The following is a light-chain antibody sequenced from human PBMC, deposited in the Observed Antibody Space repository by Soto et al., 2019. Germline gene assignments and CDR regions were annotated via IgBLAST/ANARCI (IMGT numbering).Light chain of an antibody. J-gene: IGKJ4*01. CDR2: RAS. V-gene: IGKV3-20*01. CDR1: QCVSSSY. Sequence: EIVLTQSPGTLSFSPGERATLSCRVSQCVSSSYLAWYQQKPGQAPRLLIYRASSRATGIPDRCSGSGSGTDFILTISGLEPGDFAVYYWQEYGSSLLTFSGWIKVAIK. CDR3: QEYGSSLLT.